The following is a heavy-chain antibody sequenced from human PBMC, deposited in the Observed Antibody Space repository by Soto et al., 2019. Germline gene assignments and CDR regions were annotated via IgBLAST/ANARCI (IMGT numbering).Heavy chain of an antibody. Sequence: QGQLQESGPGLVKPSETLSLTCTVSGGSISNYFCNWIRQPAGKGLEWIGRIDNGGSTNYNPSLKSRITMSADTSRNQFSLKLNSVTAADTAVYYCARGGQDFWSGPFDYWGQGALVTVSS. CDR3: ARGGQDFWSGPFDY. J-gene: IGHJ4*02. CDR2: IDNGGST. V-gene: IGHV4-4*07. CDR1: GGSISNYF. D-gene: IGHD3-3*01.